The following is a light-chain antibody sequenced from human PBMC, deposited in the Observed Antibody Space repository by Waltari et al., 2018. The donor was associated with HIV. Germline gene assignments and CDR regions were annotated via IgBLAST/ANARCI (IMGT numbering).Light chain of an antibody. CDR3: CSYAGTYTWV. CDR2: DIN. V-gene: IGLV2-11*01. CDR1: SSDVGGYDY. J-gene: IGLJ3*02. Sequence: QSALTQPRSVSGSPGQSVTISCTGTSSDVGGYDYVSWYQQHPGKAPKLMIYDINNRGAGCPDRFSGSKSGNSASLRISGLQADEEADYFCCSYAGTYTWVFGGGTKLTVL.